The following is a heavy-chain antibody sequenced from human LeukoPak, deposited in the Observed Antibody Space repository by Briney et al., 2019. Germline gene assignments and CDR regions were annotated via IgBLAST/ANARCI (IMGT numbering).Heavy chain of an antibody. CDR1: GYTFTGYY. CDR3: ARDLGVVVPAATDAFDI. D-gene: IGHD2-2*01. CDR2: INPNSGGT. J-gene: IGHJ3*02. Sequence: ASVKVSCKASGYTFTGYYMHWVRQAPGQGLEWMGWINPNSGGTNYAQKFQGRVTMTRDTSISTAYMELSRLRSDDTAVYYCARDLGVVVPAATDAFDIWGQGKMVTVSS. V-gene: IGHV1-2*02.